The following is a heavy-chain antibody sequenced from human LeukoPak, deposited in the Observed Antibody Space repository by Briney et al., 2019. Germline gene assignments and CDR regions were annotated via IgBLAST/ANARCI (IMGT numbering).Heavy chain of an antibody. CDR3: ARQYYDSSGYGPPYFDY. CDR2: IYPGDSDT. D-gene: IGHD3-22*01. Sequence: GESLKISCKGSGYSFTSYWIGWVRQMLGKGLEWMGIIYPGDSDTRYSPSFQGQVTISADKSISTAYLQWSSLKASDTAMYYCARQYYDSSGYGPPYFDYWGQGTLVTVSS. V-gene: IGHV5-51*01. CDR1: GYSFTSYW. J-gene: IGHJ4*02.